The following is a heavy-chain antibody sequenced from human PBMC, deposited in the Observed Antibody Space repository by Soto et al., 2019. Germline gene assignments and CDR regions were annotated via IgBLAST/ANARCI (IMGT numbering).Heavy chain of an antibody. CDR1: GYTFTGYY. CDR2: INPNSGGT. J-gene: IGHJ4*02. Sequence: ASVKVSCKASGYTFTGYYMHWVRQAPGQGLEWMGWINPNSGGTNYAQKFQGRVTMTRDTSISTAYMELSRLRSDDTAVYYCARGGGYCSSTSCPYFDYWVQGTLVTVSS. V-gene: IGHV1-2*02. CDR3: ARGGGYCSSTSCPYFDY. D-gene: IGHD2-2*01.